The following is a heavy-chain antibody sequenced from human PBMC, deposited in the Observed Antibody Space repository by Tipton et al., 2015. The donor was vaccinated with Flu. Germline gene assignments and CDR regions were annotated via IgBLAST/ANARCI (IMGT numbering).Heavy chain of an antibody. V-gene: IGHV4-39*07. Sequence: TLSLTCTASGGSISTSSYYWGWIRQPPGKGLEWVGTIYYSGSTYYNLSLKSRVTISVDTSKNQFSLKLSSVTAADTAVYYCARIWGDCRGGSCYFENHFDFWGQGTLVTVSS. CDR2: IYYSGST. CDR3: ARIWGDCRGGSCYFENHFDF. D-gene: IGHD2-15*01. J-gene: IGHJ4*02. CDR1: GGSISTSSYY.